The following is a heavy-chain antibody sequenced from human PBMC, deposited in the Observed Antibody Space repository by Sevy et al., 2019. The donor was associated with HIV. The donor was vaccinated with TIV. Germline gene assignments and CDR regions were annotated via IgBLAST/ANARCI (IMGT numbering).Heavy chain of an antibody. CDR2: IYSGVTT. CDR1: GFTVGSNY. Sequence: GGSLRLSCAASGFTVGSNYMSWVRQAPGKGLEWVSIIYSGVTTSYADSVKGRFTISRDNSKNTRLLQMNSLGAEDTAVYYCARVSVYYYDSSGYYTTGNAFDIWGHGTMVTVSS. CDR3: ARVSVYYYDSSGYYTTGNAFDI. J-gene: IGHJ3*02. D-gene: IGHD3-22*01. V-gene: IGHV3-53*01.